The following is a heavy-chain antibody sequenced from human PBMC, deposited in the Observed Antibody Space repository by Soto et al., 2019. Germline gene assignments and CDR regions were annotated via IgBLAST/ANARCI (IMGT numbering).Heavy chain of an antibody. CDR1: GGSISSYC. CDR3: ARSQTTVTSYDY. D-gene: IGHD4-17*01. CDR2: IYHSGST. V-gene: IGHV4-30-2*01. Sequence: SETLSLTCTVSGGSISSYCWRWIWHPPEKGLEWIGYIYHSGSTYYNPSLKSRVTISVDRSKNQFSLKLSSVTAADTAVYYCARSQTTVTSYDYWGQGTLVTVSS. J-gene: IGHJ4*02.